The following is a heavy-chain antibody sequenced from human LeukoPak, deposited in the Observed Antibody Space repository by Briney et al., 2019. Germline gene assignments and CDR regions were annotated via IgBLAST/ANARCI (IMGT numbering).Heavy chain of an antibody. D-gene: IGHD1-26*01. V-gene: IGHV3-21*01. J-gene: IGHJ4*02. CDR3: ARDRGRYYVY. Sequence: GGPLRLSCAASGFPYSSYSILWLREAPGKGLEWVSSISSSSSYIYYADSVKGRFTISRDNAKNSLYLQMNSLRAEDTAVYYCARDRGRYYVYWGQGTLVTVSS. CDR1: GFPYSSYS. CDR2: ISSSSSYI.